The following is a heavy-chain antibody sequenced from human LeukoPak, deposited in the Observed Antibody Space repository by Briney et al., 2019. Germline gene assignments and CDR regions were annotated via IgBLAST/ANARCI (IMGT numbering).Heavy chain of an antibody. V-gene: IGHV3-66*01. CDR2: IYSGGTT. D-gene: IGHD4-17*01. CDR3: ASKLTSGY. CDR1: GFTVTSNY. J-gene: IGHJ4*02. Sequence: RGSLRLSCVVSGFTVTSNYMSWVRQAPGKGLEWVSVIYSGGTTNYADSVKGRFTVYRDNSKNTLYLQMNSLRAEDTAVYYCASKLTSGYWGQGTLVTVSS.